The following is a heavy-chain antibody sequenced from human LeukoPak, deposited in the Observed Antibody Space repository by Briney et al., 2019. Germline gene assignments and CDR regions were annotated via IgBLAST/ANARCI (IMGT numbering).Heavy chain of an antibody. CDR1: GFTFSSYS. J-gene: IGHJ4*02. D-gene: IGHD6-19*01. Sequence: GGSLRLSCAASGFTFSSYSMNWVRQAPGKGLEWVSSSSSSSSYIYYADSVKGRFTISRDNAKNSLYLQMNSLRAEDTAVYYCARGGFEKQWLPPHYWGQGTLVTVSS. CDR3: ARGGFEKQWLPPHY. CDR2: SSSSSSYI. V-gene: IGHV3-21*01.